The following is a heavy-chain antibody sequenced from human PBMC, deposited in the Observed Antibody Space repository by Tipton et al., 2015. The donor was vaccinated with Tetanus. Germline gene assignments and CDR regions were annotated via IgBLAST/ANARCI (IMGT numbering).Heavy chain of an antibody. CDR1: CGSISNDNYY. J-gene: IGHJ4*02. CDR3: ARGPTAPSDY. Sequence: TLSLTCTVSCGSISNDNYYWSWIRQPPGKGLEWIGYMFYSGSAYYNPSLKSRITISMDTSRIQISLNLSSVTAADTAVYYCARGPTAPSDYWGQGNLVTVSS. CDR2: MFYSGSA. V-gene: IGHV4-30-4*01. D-gene: IGHD4-17*01.